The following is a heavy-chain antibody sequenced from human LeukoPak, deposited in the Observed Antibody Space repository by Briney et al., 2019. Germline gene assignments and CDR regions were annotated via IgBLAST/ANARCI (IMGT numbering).Heavy chain of an antibody. CDR2: INHSGST. V-gene: IGHV4-34*01. CDR1: GGSFSGYY. J-gene: IGHJ4*02. D-gene: IGHD5-18*01. CDR3: ARGTIQLWSQSFDY. Sequence: SETLSLTCAVYGGSFSGYYWSWIRQPPGKGLEWIGEINHSGSTNYNPSLKSRVTISVDTSKNQFSLKLSSVTAADTAVYYCARGTIQLWSQSFDYWGQGTLVTVSS.